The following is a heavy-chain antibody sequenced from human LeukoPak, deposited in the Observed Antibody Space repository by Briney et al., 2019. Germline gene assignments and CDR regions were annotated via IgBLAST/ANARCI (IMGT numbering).Heavy chain of an antibody. V-gene: IGHV3-30*03. CDR3: ARGLYYYGSGSPPVGY. CDR1: GFTFSSYG. CDR2: ISYDGSNK. J-gene: IGHJ4*02. D-gene: IGHD3-10*01. Sequence: QPGRSLRLSCAASGFTFSSYGMHWVRQAPGKGLEWVAVISYDGSNKYYADSVKGRFTISRDNSKNTLYLQMNSLRAEDTAVYYCARGLYYYGSGSPPVGYWGQGTLVTVSS.